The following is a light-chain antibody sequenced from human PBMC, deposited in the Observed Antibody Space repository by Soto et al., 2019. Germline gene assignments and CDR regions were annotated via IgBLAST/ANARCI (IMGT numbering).Light chain of an antibody. V-gene: IGKV3-15*01. CDR3: KQYNNWPPWT. CDR1: QSVSSN. CDR2: GAS. J-gene: IGKJ1*01. Sequence: EIVMTQSPATLSVSPGERATLSCRASQSVSSNLAWYQQKPGQAPRLLIYGASTRATGIPARFSGSGSGTELTLTINRLQSEDVAVYYCKQYNNWPPWTFGQGTKVEIK.